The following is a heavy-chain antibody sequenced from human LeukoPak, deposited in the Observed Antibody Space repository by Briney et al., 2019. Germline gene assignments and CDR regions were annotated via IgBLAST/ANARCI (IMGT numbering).Heavy chain of an antibody. CDR2: IYYSGST. V-gene: IGHV4-39*01. CDR1: GGSISSGSYY. D-gene: IGHD2-15*01. Sequence: PSETPSLTCTVSGGSISSGSYYWGWIRQPPGKGLEWIGSIYYSGSTYYNPSLKSRVTISVDTSKNQFSLKLSSVTAADTAVYYCARHVGYYYYMDVWGKGTTVTVSS. CDR3: ARHVGYYYYMDV. J-gene: IGHJ6*03.